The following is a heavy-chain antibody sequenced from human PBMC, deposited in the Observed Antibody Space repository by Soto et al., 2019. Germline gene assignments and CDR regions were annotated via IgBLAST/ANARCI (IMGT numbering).Heavy chain of an antibody. Sequence: QVQLVESGGGVVQPGRSLRLSCAASGFTFSRYGMHWVRQAPGKGLEWVAFISYDGSNKYYADSVKGRFTISRDNAQNTLYLQMNSRRAEDTAVYYCAKGPYCSGGSCYSAGYFDYWGQGTLVTVSS. D-gene: IGHD2-15*01. V-gene: IGHV3-30*18. CDR1: GFTFSRYG. CDR3: AKGPYCSGGSCYSAGYFDY. J-gene: IGHJ4*02. CDR2: ISYDGSNK.